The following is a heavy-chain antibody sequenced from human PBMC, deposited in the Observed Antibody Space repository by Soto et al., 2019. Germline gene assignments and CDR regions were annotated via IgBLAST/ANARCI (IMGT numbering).Heavy chain of an antibody. CDR2: INSGSTSV. D-gene: IGHD3-22*01. CDR1: GFIFNSYS. V-gene: IGHV3-48*01. Sequence: EVQLVESGGGLVQPGGSLRLSCVASGFIFNSYSMNWVRQAPGKGLEWISYINSGSTSVFYADSVKGRFTISRDNAHNSLYLQMNSLRAEDTAVYYCGSSASPDAYWGQGTLGTVSS. J-gene: IGHJ4*02. CDR3: GSSASPDAY.